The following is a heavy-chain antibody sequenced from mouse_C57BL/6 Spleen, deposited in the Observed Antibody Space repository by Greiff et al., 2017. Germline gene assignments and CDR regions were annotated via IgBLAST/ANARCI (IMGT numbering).Heavy chain of an antibody. J-gene: IGHJ3*01. V-gene: IGHV7-3*01. CDR1: GFTFTDYY. CDR3: ARSYYGSSYVGFAY. D-gene: IGHD1-1*01. CDR2: IRNKANGYTT. Sequence: EVKLMESGGGLVQPGGSLSLSCAASGFTFTDYYMSWVRQPPGKALEWLGFIRNKANGYTTEYSASVKGRFTISRDNSQSILYLQMNALRAEDSATYYCARSYYGSSYVGFAYWGQGTLVTVSA.